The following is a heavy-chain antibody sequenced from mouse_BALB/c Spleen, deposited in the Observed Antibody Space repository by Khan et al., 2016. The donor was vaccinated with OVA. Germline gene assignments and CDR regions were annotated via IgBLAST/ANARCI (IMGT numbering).Heavy chain of an antibody. CDR1: GFSLTNYG. D-gene: IGHD2-1*01. V-gene: IGHV2-9*02. J-gene: IGHJ3*01. Sequence: VQLQESGPGLVAPSQSLSITCTVSGFSLTNYGVHWLRQPPGKGLEWLGVIWAGGSTNYNSALMYRLSISKDNSKGQVFLKMNSLQTDDTAMYYCATLYGNEPYGGQGTLVTVSA. CDR2: IWAGGST. CDR3: ATLYGNEPY.